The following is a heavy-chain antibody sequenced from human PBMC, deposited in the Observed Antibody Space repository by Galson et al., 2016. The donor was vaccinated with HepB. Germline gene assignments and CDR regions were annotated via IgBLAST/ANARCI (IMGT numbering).Heavy chain of an antibody. J-gene: IGHJ4*02. CDR1: GFTVGNNY. CDR3: ARNPGASTWG. Sequence: SLRLSCAASGFTVGNNYMSWVRQAPGKGLEWVSHIYSGGNTLYADSVKGRFSISRDNSKNTLYLQMNSLSAEDTAVYYCARNPGASTWGWGQGTLVTVAS. CDR2: IYSGGNT. V-gene: IGHV3-66*01. D-gene: IGHD6-13*01.